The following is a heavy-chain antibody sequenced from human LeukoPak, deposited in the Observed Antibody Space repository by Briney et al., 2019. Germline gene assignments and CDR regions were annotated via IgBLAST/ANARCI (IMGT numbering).Heavy chain of an antibody. J-gene: IGHJ4*02. D-gene: IGHD6-6*01. CDR1: GGSISSYY. V-gene: IGHV4-59*01. CDR2: IYYSGST. CDR3: ARGSRAARPDY. Sequence: SETLSLTCTDSGGSISSYYWSWIPQPPGKGLEWIGYIYYSGSTNYNPSLKSRVTISVDTSKNQFSLKLSSVTAADTAVYYCARGSRAARPDYWGQGTLVTVSS.